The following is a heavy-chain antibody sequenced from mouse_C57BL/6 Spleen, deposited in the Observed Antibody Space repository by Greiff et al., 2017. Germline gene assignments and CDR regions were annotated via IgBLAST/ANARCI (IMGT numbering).Heavy chain of an antibody. D-gene: IGHD1-1*01. CDR1: GYAFSSSW. Sequence: VQLQESGPELVKPGASVKISCKASGYAFSSSWMNWVKQRPGKGLEWIGRMYPGDGDTNYNGKFKGKATLTADKSSSTAYMQLSSLTSEDSAVYFCAGGSSAWFAYWGQGTLVTVSA. CDR3: AGGSSAWFAY. CDR2: MYPGDGDT. V-gene: IGHV1-82*01. J-gene: IGHJ3*01.